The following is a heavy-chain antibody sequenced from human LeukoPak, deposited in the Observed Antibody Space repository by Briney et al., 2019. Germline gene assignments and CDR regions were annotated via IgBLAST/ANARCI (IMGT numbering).Heavy chain of an antibody. CDR3: ARGGGDGYNFGASVDY. CDR2: INPNSGGT. Sequence: ASVKVSCKASGYTFTGYYMHWVRQAPGQGLEWMGWINPNSGGTNYAQKFQGWVTMTRDTSISTAYMELSRLRSDDTAVYYCARGGGDGYNFGASVDYWGQGTLVTVPS. V-gene: IGHV1-2*04. J-gene: IGHJ4*02. D-gene: IGHD5-24*01. CDR1: GYTFTGYY.